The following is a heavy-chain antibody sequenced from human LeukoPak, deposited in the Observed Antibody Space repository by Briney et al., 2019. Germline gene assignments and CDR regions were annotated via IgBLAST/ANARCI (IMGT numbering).Heavy chain of an antibody. CDR1: CGSISSYY. CDR2: IYTSGST. Sequence: SETLSLTCTVSCGSISSYYWSWIRQPAGKGLEWIGRIYTSGSTNYNPSLKSRVTMSVDTSKNQFSLKLSSVTAADTAVYYCAAQLRLFSLGYWGQGTLVTVSS. D-gene: IGHD2-2*01. V-gene: IGHV4-4*07. CDR3: AAQLRLFSLGY. J-gene: IGHJ4*02.